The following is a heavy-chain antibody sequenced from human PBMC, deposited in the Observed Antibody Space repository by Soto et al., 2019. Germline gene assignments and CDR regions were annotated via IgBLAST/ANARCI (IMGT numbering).Heavy chain of an antibody. J-gene: IGHJ6*03. CDR2: IYYSGST. D-gene: IGHD3-10*01. Sequence: SETLSLTCTVSGGSISSGGYYWSWIRQHPGKGLEWIGYIYYSGSTYYNPSLKSRVTISVDTSKNQFSLKLSSVTAADTAVYYCAKGSRRAGTGTYYYYYYYYMDVWGKGTTVTVSS. CDR1: GGSISSGGYY. CDR3: AKGSRRAGTGTYYYYYYYYMDV. V-gene: IGHV4-31*03.